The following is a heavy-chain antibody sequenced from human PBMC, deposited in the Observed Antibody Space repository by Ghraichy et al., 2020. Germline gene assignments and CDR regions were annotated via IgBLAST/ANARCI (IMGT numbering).Heavy chain of an antibody. V-gene: IGHV4-39*07. D-gene: IGHD1/OR15-1a*01. CDR2: IYYRGTT. CDR3: AKGGTTRAFDS. Sequence: ESLNISCPVTGASFSAGGFYLAWIRRPPGKGLEWLGTIYYRGTTYYNPSLKSRVTISVDPSNNQLSLMLTSVTAADTAVYYCAKGGTTRAFDSWGQGTLVTVSS. CDR1: GASFSAGGFY. J-gene: IGHJ4*02.